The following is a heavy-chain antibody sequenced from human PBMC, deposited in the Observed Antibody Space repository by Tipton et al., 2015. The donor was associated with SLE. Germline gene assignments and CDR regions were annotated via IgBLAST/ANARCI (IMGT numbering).Heavy chain of an antibody. V-gene: IGHV4-30-4*01. CDR1: GGSISGGDYY. CDR2: IFNSGST. D-gene: IGHD1-20*01. J-gene: IGHJ6*03. Sequence: TLSLTCTVSGGSISGGDYYWSWILQPPGKGLEWFGHIFNSGSTYYNPSLKSRVTISVETSKSQFSLKVTSVTAADTAVYYCARGPYNWNPFYYYYMDVWGKGTTVTVSS. CDR3: ARGPYNWNPFYYYYMDV.